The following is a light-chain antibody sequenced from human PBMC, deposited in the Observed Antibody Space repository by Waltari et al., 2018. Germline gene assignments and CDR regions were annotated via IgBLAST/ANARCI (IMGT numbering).Light chain of an antibody. V-gene: IGLV1-40*01. J-gene: IGLJ1*01. CDR3: QSYDSSLGGSRV. Sequence: QSVLTQPPSVSGAPGQRVTISCTGSSSNIGAGNDVHWYQHLPGTAPKLLIYGNNNRPSGVPDRFAGSKSGPSASRGITGLQAEDEADYYCQSYDSSLGGSRVFGTGTKVTVL. CDR2: GNN. CDR1: SSNIGAGND.